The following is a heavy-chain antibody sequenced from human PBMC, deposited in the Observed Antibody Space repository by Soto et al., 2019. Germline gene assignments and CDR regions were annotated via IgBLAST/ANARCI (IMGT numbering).Heavy chain of an antibody. CDR1: GYTFTSHP. J-gene: IGHJ4*02. CDR3: AGLYHYDSSGYYDY. Sequence: AAVKVSCKASGYTFTSHPMHWVRQAPGQGLEWMGWINAGNGDTKYSQKFQGRVTMTRDTSTSTFHMELSSLTSEDTAVYYCAGLYHYDSSGYYDYWGQGTLVTVSS. CDR2: INAGNGDT. D-gene: IGHD3-22*01. V-gene: IGHV1-3*01.